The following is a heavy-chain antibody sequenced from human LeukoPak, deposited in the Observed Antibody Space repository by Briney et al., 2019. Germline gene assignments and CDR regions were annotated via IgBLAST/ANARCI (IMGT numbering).Heavy chain of an antibody. V-gene: IGHV4-31*03. CDR1: GDSIFSASYY. CDR3: AREGTAHAFDT. J-gene: IGHJ3*02. D-gene: IGHD3-10*01. CDR2: IYYSGNT. Sequence: SETLSLTCTVSGDSIFSASYYWGWLRQHPGKGLEWIGFIYYSGNTYYSSSLKSRITISIDTSKNQFSLSLSSVTVADTAVYYCAREGTAHAFDTWGQGTMVTVSS.